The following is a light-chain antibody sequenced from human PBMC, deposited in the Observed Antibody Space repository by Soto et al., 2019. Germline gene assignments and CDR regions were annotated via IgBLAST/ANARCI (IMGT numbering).Light chain of an antibody. CDR1: SSNIGAGYD. J-gene: IGLJ2*01. Sequence: QLVLTQAPSVSGGPGQRVTISCTGRSSNIGAGYDVHWYQQLPGTAPKLLIYGNSNRPSGFPDRFSGAKSGTSASLAITGLLAEDEADYCCQSYDSILRGGVFVGATKVTVL. CDR2: GNS. V-gene: IGLV1-40*01. CDR3: QSYDSILRGGV.